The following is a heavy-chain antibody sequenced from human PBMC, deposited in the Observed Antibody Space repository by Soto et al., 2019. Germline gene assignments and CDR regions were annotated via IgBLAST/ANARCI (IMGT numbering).Heavy chain of an antibody. D-gene: IGHD6-6*01. CDR2: ICYIGST. CDR1: GGSISDFY. V-gene: IGHV4-59*01. CDR3: ARGGGLAARTFDY. J-gene: IGHJ4*02. Sequence: PSETLSLTFKVSGGSISDFYWSWIRQPPWKVLEWIGYICYIGSTKYNHSLKSRVTISVDTSKNQSSLNLRSMSPEDKDVYYCARGGGLAARTFDYWGPGNPVTVSS.